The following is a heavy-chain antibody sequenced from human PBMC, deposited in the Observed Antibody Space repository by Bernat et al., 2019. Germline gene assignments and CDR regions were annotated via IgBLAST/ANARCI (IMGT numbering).Heavy chain of an antibody. Sequence: EVQLVETGGGLIQPGGSLRLSCAASGFTVSSNYMSWVRQAPGKGLEWVSVIYSGGSTYYADSVKGRFTISRDNSKTTLYLQMNGQRAEDTAVYYCARLDVDTTDAFDIWGQGTVVTVSS. D-gene: IGHD5-18*01. CDR1: GFTVSSNY. J-gene: IGHJ3*02. CDR3: ARLDVDTTDAFDI. V-gene: IGHV3-53*02. CDR2: IYSGGST.